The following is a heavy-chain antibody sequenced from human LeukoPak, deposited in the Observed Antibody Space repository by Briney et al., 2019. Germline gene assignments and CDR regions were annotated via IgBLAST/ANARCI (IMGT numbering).Heavy chain of an antibody. CDR2: MNPNSGNT. V-gene: IGHV1-8*01. J-gene: IGHJ4*02. D-gene: IGHD2-15*01. CDR1: GYTFTSYD. Sequence: ASVKVSCKASGYTFTSYDINWVRQATGQGLERMGWMNPNSGNTGYAQKFQGRVTMTRDTSISTAYMELSSLRSEDTAVYYCARGYCSGGSCFYFDYWGQGTLVTVSS. CDR3: ARGYCSGGSCFYFDY.